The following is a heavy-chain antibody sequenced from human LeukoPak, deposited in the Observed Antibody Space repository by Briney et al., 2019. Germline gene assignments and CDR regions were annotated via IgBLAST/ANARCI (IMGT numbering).Heavy chain of an antibody. J-gene: IGHJ6*02. D-gene: IGHD5-12*01. CDR2: IHTSGST. CDR1: GGSITTYY. Sequence: PSDTLSLTCTVSGGSITTYYWTWIRQPAGKGLECIRRIHTSGSTTYNPSLTSRVTVSVETSKNQFSLKLSSVTAADTAVYYCATEVAPSDHYYYYGMDVWGQGTTVTVSS. V-gene: IGHV4-4*07. CDR3: ATEVAPSDHYYYYGMDV.